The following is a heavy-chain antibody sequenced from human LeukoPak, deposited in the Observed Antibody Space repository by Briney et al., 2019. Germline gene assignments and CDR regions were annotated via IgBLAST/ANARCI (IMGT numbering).Heavy chain of an antibody. CDR2: INPNSGGT. V-gene: IGHV1-2*02. CDR1: GYTFTSYG. J-gene: IGHJ4*02. CDR3: ARGHSSSWYSFDY. D-gene: IGHD6-13*01. Sequence: ASVKVSCKASGYTFTSYGISWVRQAPGQGLEWMGWINPNSGGTNYAQKFQGRVTMTRDTSISTAYMELSRLRSDDTAVYYCARGHSSSWYSFDYWGQGTLVTVSS.